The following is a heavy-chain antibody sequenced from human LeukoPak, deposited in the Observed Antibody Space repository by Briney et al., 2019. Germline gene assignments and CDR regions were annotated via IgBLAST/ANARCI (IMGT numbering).Heavy chain of an antibody. CDR2: IYHSGST. D-gene: IGHD1-26*01. CDR1: GYSISSGYY. CDR3: ARSLLVGVPLD. Sequence: SETLSLTCTVSGYSISSGYYWGWIRQPPGKGLEWIGSIYHSGSTYYNPSLKSRVTISVDTSKNQFSLKLSSVTAADTAVYYCARSLLVGVPLDWGQGNLVTVSS. J-gene: IGHJ4*02. V-gene: IGHV4-38-2*02.